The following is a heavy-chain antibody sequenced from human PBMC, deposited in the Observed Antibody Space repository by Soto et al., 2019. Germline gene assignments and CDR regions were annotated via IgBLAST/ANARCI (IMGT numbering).Heavy chain of an antibody. J-gene: IGHJ4*02. D-gene: IGHD6-25*01. CDR2: ISGSGGST. CDR1: GFTFSSYA. Sequence: VSLILSFASSGFTFSSYAMSWFLPAPGKGLEWVSAISGSGGSTYYADSVKGRFTISRDNSKNTLYLQMNSLRAEDTAVYYCAKARGYVGYYFDYWGQGTLVTVSS. CDR3: AKARGYVGYYFDY. V-gene: IGHV3-23*01.